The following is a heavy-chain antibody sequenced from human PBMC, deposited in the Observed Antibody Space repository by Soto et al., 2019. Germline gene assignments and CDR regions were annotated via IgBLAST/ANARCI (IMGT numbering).Heavy chain of an antibody. Sequence: QITLKESGPTLMKPGQTLTLTCTFSGFSLTTDGVGVGWIRQSPGKALEWLARTYWDGDKRYTPSLKSRLTSTTDTSKTQVVLMMSNMDPVDTGTYYCVRSVRGQGCSGGSCYYTDVWGKGTTVTVSS. CDR2: TYWDGDK. J-gene: IGHJ6*03. D-gene: IGHD2-15*01. CDR3: VRSVRGQGCSGGSCYYTDV. V-gene: IGHV2-5*02. CDR1: GFSLTTDGVG.